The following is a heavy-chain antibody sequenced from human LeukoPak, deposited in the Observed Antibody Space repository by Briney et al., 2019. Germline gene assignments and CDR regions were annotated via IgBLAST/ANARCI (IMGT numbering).Heavy chain of an antibody. J-gene: IGHJ4*02. Sequence: GGSLRLSCAASGFTFSSYAMSWVRQAPGKGLEWVSAISGSGGSTYYADSVKGRFTISRYNSKNTLYLQMNSLRAEDTAVYYCAKTTTGYSSGRYPAWPIDYWGQGTLVTVSS. V-gene: IGHV3-23*01. CDR3: AKTTTGYSSGRYPAWPIDY. D-gene: IGHD6-19*01. CDR1: GFTFSSYA. CDR2: ISGSGGST.